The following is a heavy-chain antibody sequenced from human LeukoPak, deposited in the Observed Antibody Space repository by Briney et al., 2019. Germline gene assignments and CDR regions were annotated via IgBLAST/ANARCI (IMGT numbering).Heavy chain of an antibody. D-gene: IGHD4-17*01. Sequence: GGSLRLSCTASGFNFSRNGMAWVRQAPGKGLEWVSSISVSGTYIYYSDSVKGRFTISRDNAKNSLYLEMNSLRSDDTAIYYCARDRDYGTFDYWGQGALVTVSS. CDR1: GFNFSRNG. CDR2: ISVSGTYI. J-gene: IGHJ4*02. V-gene: IGHV3-21*01. CDR3: ARDRDYGTFDY.